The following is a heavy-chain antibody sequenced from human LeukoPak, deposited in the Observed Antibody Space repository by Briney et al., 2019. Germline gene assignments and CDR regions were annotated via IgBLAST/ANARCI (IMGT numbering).Heavy chain of an antibody. Sequence: SGGSLRLSCAASRFTFSGYAMYWVRQAPGKGLEWVSCIDASGVNTYYADSVKGRFTISRDNSRNTLYLQMNSLRAEDTAVYYSAKGSGSGWYGWFDPWGQGTLVTVSS. V-gene: IGHV3-23*01. CDR3: AKGSGSGWYGWFDP. D-gene: IGHD6-19*01. CDR2: IDASGVNT. CDR1: RFTFSGYA. J-gene: IGHJ5*02.